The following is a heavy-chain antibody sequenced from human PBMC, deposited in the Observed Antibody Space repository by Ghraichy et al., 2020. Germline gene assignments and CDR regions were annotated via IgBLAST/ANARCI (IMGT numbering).Heavy chain of an antibody. CDR3: ARDRGTGTKHFDF. J-gene: IGHJ4*02. CDR1: GFTFNDHA. D-gene: IGHD3-10*01. CDR2: VTTTGDES. V-gene: IGHV3-23*05. Sequence: GGSLRLSCAASGFTFNDHAMNWVRQAPGKGLEWVASVTTTGDESYYGDAVRGRFTISRDTSTNTVHLQMTDLRVEDTAMYFCARDRGTGTKHFDFWGQGILVTVSS.